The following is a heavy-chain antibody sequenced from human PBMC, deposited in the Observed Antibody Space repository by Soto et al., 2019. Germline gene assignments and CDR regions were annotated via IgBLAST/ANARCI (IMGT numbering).Heavy chain of an antibody. V-gene: IGHV3-23*01. D-gene: IGHD3-22*01. CDR3: ATMNGYFEY. J-gene: IGHJ4*02. CDR2: ITATGDRT. Sequence: EVQLLESGGGLVQPGGSLRLSCADSGFRFSSYSMSWVRQTPGKGLEWVAAITATGDRTYYADSVTGRFTISRVNSKKTHYLQMTSLRAEDTAMYYCATMNGYFEYWGQGTPVTVSS. CDR1: GFRFSSYS.